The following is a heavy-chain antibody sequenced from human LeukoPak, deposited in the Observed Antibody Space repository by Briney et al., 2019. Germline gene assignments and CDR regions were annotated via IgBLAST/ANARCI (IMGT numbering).Heavy chain of an antibody. J-gene: IGHJ3*02. D-gene: IGHD2-15*01. CDR1: GFTFSSYW. CDR3: ARNGAYCSGGSCHDAVFDI. CDR2: IKCDGSTT. Sequence: GGSLRLSCAASGFTFSSYWMHWVRQAPGKGLGWVSLIKCDGSTTNYADSVKGRFTISRDNAKNTVHLQINSLGAEDTAVYYCARNGAYCSGGSCHDAVFDIWGQGTMVTVFS. V-gene: IGHV3-74*01.